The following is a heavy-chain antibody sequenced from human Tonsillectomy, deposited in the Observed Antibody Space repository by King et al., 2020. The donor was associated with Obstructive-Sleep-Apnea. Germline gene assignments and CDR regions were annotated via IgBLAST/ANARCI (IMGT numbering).Heavy chain of an antibody. CDR2: ISYDGSNK. V-gene: IGHV3-30*04. CDR1: GFTFSSYA. D-gene: IGHD3-16*01. CDR3: ARAGLQANWFDP. Sequence: QLVQSGGGVVQPGRSLRLSWAASGFTFSSYAMHWVRQAPGKGLEWVAVISYDGSNKYYADSVKGRFTISRDNSKNTLYLQMNSLRAEDTAVYYCARAGLQANWFDPWGQGTLVTVSS. J-gene: IGHJ5*02.